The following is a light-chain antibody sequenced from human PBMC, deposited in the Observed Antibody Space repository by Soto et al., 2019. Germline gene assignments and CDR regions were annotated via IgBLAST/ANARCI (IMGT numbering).Light chain of an antibody. J-gene: IGKJ2*01. V-gene: IGKV4-1*01. CDR2: WAS. Sequence: DIVMTQSPDSLAVSLGERATINCKSSRNVLNRSNNKNYLAWYQQKPEQPPKLILYWASTRESGVPDRFSGSGSGTDFTLTISSLQAEDVAVYYCQQYYNVPYTFGQGTKLEIK. CDR1: RNVLNRSNNKNY. CDR3: QQYYNVPYT.